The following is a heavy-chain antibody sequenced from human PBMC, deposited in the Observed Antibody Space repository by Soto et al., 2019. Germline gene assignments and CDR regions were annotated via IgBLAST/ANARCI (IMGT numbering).Heavy chain of an antibody. CDR3: ARELVDRALYGMDV. Sequence: GGSLRLSCAASRFTFSYYAVHWVRQAPGKGLEWVAVISNDGSDKYYADSVKGRFTISRDNSKNTLYLQMNSLRAEDTAVYYCARELVDRALYGMDVWGQGTTVTVSS. CDR1: RFTFSYYA. J-gene: IGHJ6*02. CDR2: ISNDGSDK. D-gene: IGHD5-18*01. V-gene: IGHV3-30-3*01.